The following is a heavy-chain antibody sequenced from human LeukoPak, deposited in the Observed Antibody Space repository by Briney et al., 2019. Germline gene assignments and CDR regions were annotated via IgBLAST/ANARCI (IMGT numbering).Heavy chain of an antibody. J-gene: IGHJ4*02. CDR2: IKQDGSVQ. D-gene: IGHD2-2*01. CDR1: GSTFSSFW. V-gene: IGHV3-7*01. Sequence: GGSLRLSCAASGSTFSSFWMSWVRQAPGKGLEWVANIKQDGSVQYYVDSVKGRFTISRDNAENSLYLQMNSLRVEDTAVYYCARAPTVLVGYCSSSSCQADYWGQGTLVTVSS. CDR3: ARAPTVLVGYCSSSSCQADY.